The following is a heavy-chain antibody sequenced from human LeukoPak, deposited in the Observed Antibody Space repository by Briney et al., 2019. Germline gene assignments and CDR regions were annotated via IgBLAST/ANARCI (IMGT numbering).Heavy chain of an antibody. D-gene: IGHD2-21*01. CDR1: GGSFSGYY. Sequence: SETLSLTCAVYGGSFSGYYWSWIRQPPGKGLGWIGEINHSGSTNYNPSLKSRVTISVDTSKNQFSLKLSSVTAADTAVYYCARLLIRGYYYYYYMDVWGKGTTVTVSS. CDR2: INHSGST. V-gene: IGHV4-34*01. J-gene: IGHJ6*03. CDR3: ARLLIRGYYYYYYMDV.